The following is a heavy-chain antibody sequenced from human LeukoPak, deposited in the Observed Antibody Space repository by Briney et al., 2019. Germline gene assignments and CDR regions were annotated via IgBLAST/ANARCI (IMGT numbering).Heavy chain of an antibody. CDR1: GGSISSSSYY. Sequence: SETLSLTCTVSGGSISSSSYYWGWIRQPPGKGLEWIGSIYYSGSTYYNPSLKSRVTISVDTSKNQYSLKLSSVTAADTAVYYCARPAENDAFDIWGQGTMVTVSS. CDR2: IYYSGST. V-gene: IGHV4-39*01. CDR3: ARPAENDAFDI. J-gene: IGHJ3*02.